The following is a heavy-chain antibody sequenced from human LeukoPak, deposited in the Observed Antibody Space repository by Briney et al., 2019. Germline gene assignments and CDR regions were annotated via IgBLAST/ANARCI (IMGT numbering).Heavy chain of an antibody. Sequence: PGGSLRLSCAASGFTFTTYWMSWVRQAPGKGLEWVGRIKSKTDGGIIDYAAPVQGRFTISRDDSKNTLYLQMNSLRTEDTAVYYCSNIYSYGLHGMDVWGQGTTVTVSS. CDR2: IKSKTDGGII. CDR3: SNIYSYGLHGMDV. V-gene: IGHV3-15*01. J-gene: IGHJ6*02. D-gene: IGHD5-18*01. CDR1: GFTFTTYW.